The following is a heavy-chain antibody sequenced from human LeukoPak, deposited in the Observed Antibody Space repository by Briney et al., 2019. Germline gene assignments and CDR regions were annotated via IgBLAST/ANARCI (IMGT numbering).Heavy chain of an antibody. D-gene: IGHD1-26*01. CDR3: AKVWGSYSTGYFDY. CDR1: RFIVGSYA. Sequence: GGSLRLSCAASRFIVGSYAMNWVRQAPGNGLEWVSAISGSGGSIYYTDSVKGRFTISRDNSKNTLFLQMNSLRAEDTAVYYCAKVWGSYSTGYFDYWGQGTLVTVSS. CDR2: ISGSGGSI. V-gene: IGHV3-23*01. J-gene: IGHJ4*02.